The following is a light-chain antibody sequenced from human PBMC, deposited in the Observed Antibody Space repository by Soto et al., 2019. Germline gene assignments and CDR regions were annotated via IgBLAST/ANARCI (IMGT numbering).Light chain of an antibody. V-gene: IGLV2-14*01. J-gene: IGLJ1*01. CDR1: SSDTAGYNY. Sequence: QSALTQPASVSGSPGQSITISCTGTSSDTAGYNYVSWYQQHPGKAPKLMIYEVSNRPSGVSNRFSGSQSGNTASLTISGLQAEYEANYSCSSYTTINAPLYVFGTGTKLTVL. CDR3: SSYTTINAPLYV. CDR2: EVS.